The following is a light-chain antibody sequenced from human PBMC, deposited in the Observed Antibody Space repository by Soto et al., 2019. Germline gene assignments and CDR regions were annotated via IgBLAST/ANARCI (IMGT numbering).Light chain of an antibody. Sequence: DIQMTQSPSPRPPSVGTRVTILSGPGRIIGGWWAWYQQKPGKAPKLLIYKASALESGVPSRFSGSGSGTEFTLTISSLQPDDFATYYCQQYNSYWTFGQGTKVEIK. CDR3: QQYNSYWT. CDR1: RIIGGW. V-gene: IGKV1-5*03. J-gene: IGKJ1*01. CDR2: KAS.